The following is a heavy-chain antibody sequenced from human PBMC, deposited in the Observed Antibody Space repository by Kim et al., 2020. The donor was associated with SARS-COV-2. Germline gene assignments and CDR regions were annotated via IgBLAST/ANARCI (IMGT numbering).Heavy chain of an antibody. CDR3: ARGTSGGSGYFQH. V-gene: IGHV1-69*04. D-gene: IGHD2-15*01. J-gene: IGHJ1*01. Sequence: AQKFQGRVTITADNSTSTAYMELSSLRSEDTAVYYCARGTSGGSGYFQHWGQGTLVTVSS.